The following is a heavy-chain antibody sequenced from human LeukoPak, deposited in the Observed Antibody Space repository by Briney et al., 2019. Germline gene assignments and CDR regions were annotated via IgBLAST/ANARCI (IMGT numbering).Heavy chain of an antibody. CDR3: AIRTSRGVSGTSYFDL. V-gene: IGHV1-8*01. J-gene: IGHJ4*02. CDR1: GYTFSSYD. CDR2: MNPNSGNT. Sequence: GASVKVSCKACGYTFSSYDIDWVRQAAGQGPEWMGWMNPNSGNTAYAQNFQGRVIVTRNTSISTAYMELSSLRFEDTAVFYCAIRTSRGVSGTSYFDLWGQGTLVTVSS. D-gene: IGHD3-10*01.